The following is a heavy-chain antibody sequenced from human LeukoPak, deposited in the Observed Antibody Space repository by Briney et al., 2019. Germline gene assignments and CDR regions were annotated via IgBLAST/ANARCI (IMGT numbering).Heavy chain of an antibody. J-gene: IGHJ4*02. Sequence: SETLSLTCTVSGGSISSYYWSWIRQPPGKGLEWIGYIYYSGSTNYNPSLKSRVTISVDTSKNQFSLRLSSVTAADTDVYYCARGGPDYYFDYWGQGTLVTVSS. CDR2: IYYSGST. CDR1: GGSISSYY. V-gene: IGHV4-59*12. CDR3: ARGGPDYYFDY. D-gene: IGHD5-12*01.